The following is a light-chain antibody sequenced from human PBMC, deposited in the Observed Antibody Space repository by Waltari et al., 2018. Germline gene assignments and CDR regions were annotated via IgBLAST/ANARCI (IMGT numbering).Light chain of an antibody. CDR3: YSSDSTGLRV. J-gene: IGLJ1*01. CDR1: ELPRKS. V-gene: IGLV3-10*01. Sequence: SYELTQPPSVSVSPGQTARITCSGHELPRKSAYWFQQKSGQAPRLVIYEDTKRPSGSPERFSGSSSGTVATLTISGAQVDDEADYYCYSSDSTGLRVFGGGTTVVVL. CDR2: EDT.